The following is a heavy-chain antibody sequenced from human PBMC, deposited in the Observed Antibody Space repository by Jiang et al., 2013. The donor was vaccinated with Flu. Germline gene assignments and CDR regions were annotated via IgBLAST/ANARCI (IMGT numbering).Heavy chain of an antibody. J-gene: IGHJ4*02. CDR2: IWYDGSNK. V-gene: IGHV3-33*01. Sequence: VQLVESGGGVVQPGRSLRLSCAASGFTFSSYGIHWVRQAPGKGLEWVAVIWYDGSNKYYADSVKGRFTISRDNSKNTVYLQMNSLRAEDTAVYYCARDPSMAAVGAGPAYWGQGTLVTVSS. CDR1: GFTFSSYG. D-gene: IGHD6-13*01. CDR3: ARDPSMAAVGAGPAY.